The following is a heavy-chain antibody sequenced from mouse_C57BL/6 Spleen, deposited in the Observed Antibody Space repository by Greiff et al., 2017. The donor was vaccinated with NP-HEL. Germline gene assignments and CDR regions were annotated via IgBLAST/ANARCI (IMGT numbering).Heavy chain of an antibody. D-gene: IGHD1-1*01. V-gene: IGHV5-4*01. Sequence: EVQLVESGGGLVKPGGSLKLSCAASGFTFSSYAMSWVRQTPEKRLEWVATISDGGSYTYYPDNVKGRFTISRDNAKNNLYLQMSHLKSEDTAMYYCASPLRNYWYFDVWGTGTTGTVSS. CDR1: GFTFSSYA. CDR3: ASPLRNYWYFDV. J-gene: IGHJ1*03. CDR2: ISDGGSYT.